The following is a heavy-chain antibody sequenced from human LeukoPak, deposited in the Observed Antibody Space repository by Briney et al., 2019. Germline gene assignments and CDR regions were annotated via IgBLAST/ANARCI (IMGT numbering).Heavy chain of an antibody. CDR3: ARKLVFNY. CDR1: GYTFTNYG. CDR2: INPADGNT. V-gene: IGHV1-18*01. Sequence: ASVKVSCKASGYTFTNYGINWVRQAPGQGLEWMGWINPADGNTTSARKFHGRLIMTTDTSTNTAHMEMRGLRSDDTAVYYCARKLVFNYWGQGTLVSVSS. J-gene: IGHJ4*02.